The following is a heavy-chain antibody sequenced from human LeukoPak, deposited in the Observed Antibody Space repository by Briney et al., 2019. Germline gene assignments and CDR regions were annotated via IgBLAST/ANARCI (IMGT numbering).Heavy chain of an antibody. V-gene: IGHV4-34*01. J-gene: IGHJ6*02. Sequence: SETLSLTCAVYGGSFSGYYWSWIRQPPGKGLEWIGEINHSGSTNYNPSLKSRVTISVDTSKNQFSLKLSSVTAADTAVYYCASGRGVVAATRYYYYGMDVWGQGTTVTVSS. CDR3: ASGRGVVAATRYYYYGMDV. D-gene: IGHD2-15*01. CDR2: INHSGST. CDR1: GGSFSGYY.